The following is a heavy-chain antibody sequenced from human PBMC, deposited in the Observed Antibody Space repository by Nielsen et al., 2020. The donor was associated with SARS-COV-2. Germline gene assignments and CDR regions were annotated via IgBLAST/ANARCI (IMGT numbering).Heavy chain of an antibody. CDR3: ARGVETDAVMFEF. CDR1: GFTFSRYT. CDR2: ISYDGSHK. J-gene: IGHJ4*02. D-gene: IGHD3-16*01. Sequence: GESLKISCVASGFTFSRYTMHWVRQAAGKGLEWVAAISYDGSHKYYSDSVKGRFTISRDNSKDTLFLQMNSLRPEDTSVYFCARGVETDAVMFEFWGRGNLVAVSS. V-gene: IGHV3-30-3*01.